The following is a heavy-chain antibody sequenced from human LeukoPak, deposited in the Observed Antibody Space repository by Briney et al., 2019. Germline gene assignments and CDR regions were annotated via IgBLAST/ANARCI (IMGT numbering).Heavy chain of an antibody. V-gene: IGHV1-8*01. CDR3: ARVHRICCSGGSCPFYY. CDR1: GYTFTSYD. J-gene: IGHJ4*02. D-gene: IGHD2-15*01. Sequence: ASVKVSCKASGYTFTSYDINWVRQATGQGLEWMGWMNPNSGNTGYAQKFQGRVTMTRNTSISTAYMELSSLRSEDTAVYYCARVHRICCSGGSCPFYYWGQGTLVTVSS. CDR2: MNPNSGNT.